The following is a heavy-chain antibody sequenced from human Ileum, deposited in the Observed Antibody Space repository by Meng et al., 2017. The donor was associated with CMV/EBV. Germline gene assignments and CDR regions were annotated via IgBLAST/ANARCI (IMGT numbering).Heavy chain of an antibody. CDR3: ALRGLAAGTLQQ. D-gene: IGHD6-13*01. CDR2: VCYNGIT. J-gene: IGHJ1*01. Sequence: VRLQGSGPGLGKPSETLSLTCAVSGGSMSSTCWSWIRQPPGKGLEWIGYVCYNGITDHNPSLKSRITISGDTSKNQFSLQVTSVTAADTAMYYCALRGLAAGTLQQWGQGTLVTVSS. V-gene: IGHV4-59*01. CDR1: GGSMSSTC.